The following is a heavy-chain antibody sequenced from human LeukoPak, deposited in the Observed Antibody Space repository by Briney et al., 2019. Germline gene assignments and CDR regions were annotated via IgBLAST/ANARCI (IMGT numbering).Heavy chain of an antibody. CDR2: ISYDGSDK. CDR3: AGVATYYFDY. J-gene: IGHJ4*02. CDR1: GFTFSSYA. Sequence: GGSLRLSCAASGFTFSSYAMSWVRQAPGKGLEWVALISYDGSDKDHADSLKGRFTISRDTSKNTLYLQMDSLRPEDTAIYYCAGVATYYFDYWGQGTPVTVSS. V-gene: IGHV3-30-3*01.